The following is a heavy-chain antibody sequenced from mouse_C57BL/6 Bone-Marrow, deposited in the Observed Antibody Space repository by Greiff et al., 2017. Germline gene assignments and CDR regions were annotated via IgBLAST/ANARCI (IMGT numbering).Heavy chain of an antibody. Sequence: QVQLQQSGAELARPGASVKLSCKASGYTFTSYGISWVKQRTGQGLEWIGEIYPRSGNTYYNEKFKGKATLTADKSSSTAYMELRSLTSADSSVYFCARWSRVLYWGQGTLVTVSA. J-gene: IGHJ3*01. CDR2: IYPRSGNT. CDR3: ARWSRVLY. CDR1: GYTFTSYG. V-gene: IGHV1-81*01.